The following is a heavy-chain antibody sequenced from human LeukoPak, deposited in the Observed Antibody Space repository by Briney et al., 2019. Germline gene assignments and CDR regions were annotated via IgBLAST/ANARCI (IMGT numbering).Heavy chain of an antibody. J-gene: IGHJ4*02. V-gene: IGHV1-69*13. D-gene: IGHD6-13*01. CDR2: IIPIFGTA. CDR3: ARDTPIAAAGTYYFDY. CDR1: GGTFSSYA. Sequence: SVKVSCKASGGTFSSYAISWVRQAPGQGLEWMGGIIPIFGTANYAQKFQGRVTITADESTSTAYMELSSLRSEDTAVYYCARDTPIAAAGTYYFDYWGQGTLVTVSS.